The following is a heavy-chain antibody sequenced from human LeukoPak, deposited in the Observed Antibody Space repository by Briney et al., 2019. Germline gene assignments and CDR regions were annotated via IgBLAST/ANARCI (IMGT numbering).Heavy chain of an antibody. Sequence: GGSLRLSCAASGFTFSDHHVDWVRQAPGKGLEWVANIKQDGSEKYYVDSVKGRFTISRDNAKNSLYLQMNSLRAEDTAVYYCARVWVRIAAAGTLDYWGQGTLVTVSS. CDR2: IKQDGSEK. J-gene: IGHJ4*02. CDR3: ARVWVRIAAAGTLDY. V-gene: IGHV3-7*01. CDR1: GFTFSDHH. D-gene: IGHD6-13*01.